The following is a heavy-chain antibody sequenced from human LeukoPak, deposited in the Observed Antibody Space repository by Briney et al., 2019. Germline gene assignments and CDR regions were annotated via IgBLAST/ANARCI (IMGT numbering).Heavy chain of an antibody. V-gene: IGHV3-11*04. J-gene: IGHJ4*02. Sequence: GGSLRLSCATSEFTFSDYYMSWIRQAPGKGLEWVSYISSSGNTIYYADSVKGRFTISRDNAKNSLYLQMNSLRAEDTAVYYCARDLLGWELHYFDYWGQGTLVTVSS. D-gene: IGHD1-26*01. CDR2: ISSSGNTI. CDR3: ARDLLGWELHYFDY. CDR1: EFTFSDYY.